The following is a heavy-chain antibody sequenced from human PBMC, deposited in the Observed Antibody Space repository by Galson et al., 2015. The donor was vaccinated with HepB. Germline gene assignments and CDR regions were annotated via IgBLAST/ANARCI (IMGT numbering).Heavy chain of an antibody. J-gene: IGHJ4*02. V-gene: IGHV3-33*01. CDR1: GFTFSSYG. Sequence: SLRLSCAASGFTFSSYGMHWVRQAPGKGLEWVAVIWYDGSNKYYADSVKGRFTISRDNSKNTLYLQMNSLRAEDTAVYYCARDRHTAMAYYSDYWGQGTLVTVSS. CDR2: IWYDGSNK. D-gene: IGHD5-18*01. CDR3: ARDRHTAMAYYSDY.